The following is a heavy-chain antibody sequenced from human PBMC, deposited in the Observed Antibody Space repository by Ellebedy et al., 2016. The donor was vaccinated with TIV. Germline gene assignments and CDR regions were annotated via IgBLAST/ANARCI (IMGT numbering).Heavy chain of an antibody. V-gene: IGHV3-30-3*01. D-gene: IGHD3-22*01. Sequence: GGSLRLSCAASGFTFSSYAMHWVRQAPGKGLEWVAVISYDGSNTYYADSVKGRFTISRDNSKNTLYLQMNSLRAEDTAVYYCARDSSGYYRDYYYGMDVWGQGTTVTVSS. CDR3: ARDSSGYYRDYYYGMDV. J-gene: IGHJ6*02. CDR2: ISYDGSNT. CDR1: GFTFSSYA.